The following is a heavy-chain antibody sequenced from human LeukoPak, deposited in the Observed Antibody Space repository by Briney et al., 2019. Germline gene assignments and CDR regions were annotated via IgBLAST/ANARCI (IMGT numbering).Heavy chain of an antibody. CDR1: GGSISSSSYY. V-gene: IGHV4-39*01. CDR3: ARHESHSSGCFDY. J-gene: IGHJ4*02. D-gene: IGHD6-19*01. CDR2: IYYSGST. Sequence: SETLSLTCTVSGGSISSSSYYWGWIRQPPGKGLEWIGSIYYSGSTYYNPSLQSRVTIFVDTSKNQFSLKLSSVTAADTAVYYCARHESHSSGCFDYWGQGTLVTVSS.